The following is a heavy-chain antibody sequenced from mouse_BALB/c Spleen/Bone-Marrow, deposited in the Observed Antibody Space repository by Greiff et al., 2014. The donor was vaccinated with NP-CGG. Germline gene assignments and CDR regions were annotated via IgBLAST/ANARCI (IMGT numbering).Heavy chain of an antibody. V-gene: IGHV6-6*01. Sequence: QSGGGLVQPGGSMKLSCAASGFTFSDTWLDWVRQSPEKGLERVAEIRTKADDYATYYAESVKGRFTISRDDSISSVYLQMNSLRAEDTGIYYCSPHPFDYWGQGTTLTVSS. CDR1: GFTFSDTW. CDR3: SPHPFDY. J-gene: IGHJ2*01. CDR2: IRTKADDYAT.